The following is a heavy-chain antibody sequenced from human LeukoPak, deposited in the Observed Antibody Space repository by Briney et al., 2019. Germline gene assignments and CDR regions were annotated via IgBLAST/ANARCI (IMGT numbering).Heavy chain of an antibody. D-gene: IGHD5-18*01. V-gene: IGHV3-30-3*01. Sequence: PGGSLRLSCAASGFTFSSYAMHWVRQAPGKGLEWVAVISYDGSNKYYADSVKGRFTISRDSSKNTLYLQMNSLRAEDTAVYYCARGPYGYGFDYWGQGTLVTVSS. CDR1: GFTFSSYA. J-gene: IGHJ4*02. CDR2: ISYDGSNK. CDR3: ARGPYGYGFDY.